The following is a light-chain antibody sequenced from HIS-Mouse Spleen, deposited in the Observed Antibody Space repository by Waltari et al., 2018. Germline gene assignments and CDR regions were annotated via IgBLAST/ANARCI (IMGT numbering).Light chain of an antibody. CDR1: QSVSSSY. CDR2: GAS. V-gene: IGKV3-20*01. J-gene: IGKJ1*01. Sequence: SCRATQSVSSSYLAWYQQKSGEAPGFLIYGASSRATCIPNRFSGSGSETDFTLTISRLEPEDFAVYYCQQYGSSWTFGQGTKVEIK. CDR3: QQYGSSWT.